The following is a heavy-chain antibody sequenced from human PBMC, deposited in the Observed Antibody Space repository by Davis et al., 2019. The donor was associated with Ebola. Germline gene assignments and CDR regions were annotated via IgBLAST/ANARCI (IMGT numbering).Heavy chain of an antibody. V-gene: IGHV3-11*06. J-gene: IGHJ2*01. CDR1: GFTFSDYY. Sequence: PGGSLRLSCAASGFTFSDYYMSWIRQAPGKGLEWVSYISSSSSYTNYADSVKGRFTISRDISKNTLYLQMNSLRAEDTAVYYCARDGDNSGNYWYFDLWGRGTLVTVSS. D-gene: IGHD3-22*01. CDR3: ARDGDNSGNYWYFDL. CDR2: ISSSSSYT.